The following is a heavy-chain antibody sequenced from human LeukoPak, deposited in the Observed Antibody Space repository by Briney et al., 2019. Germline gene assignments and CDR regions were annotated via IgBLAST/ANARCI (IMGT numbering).Heavy chain of an antibody. CDR3: ARGHPLVRQWLREYFDY. V-gene: IGHV4-61*02. J-gene: IGHJ4*02. D-gene: IGHD3-22*01. Sequence: RSSETLSLTCAVSGGSISSGSYYWSWIRQPAGKGLEWIGRIYTSGSTNYNPSLKSRVTISVDTSKNQFSLKLSSVTAADTAVYYCARGHPLVRQWLREYFDYWGQGTLVNVSS. CDR1: GGSISSGSYY. CDR2: IYTSGST.